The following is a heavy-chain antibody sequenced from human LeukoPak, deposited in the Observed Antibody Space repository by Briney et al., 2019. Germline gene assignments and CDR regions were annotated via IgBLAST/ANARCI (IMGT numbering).Heavy chain of an antibody. CDR1: GFTFGDYA. CDR3: TRDGGGWNDWFDP. D-gene: IGHD1-1*01. V-gene: IGHV3-49*03. CDR2: IRSKAYGGTT. J-gene: IGHJ5*02. Sequence: GKSLRLSCTASGFTFGDYAMSWFRQAPGKGLEWVGFIRSKAYGGTTEYAASVKGRFTISRDDSKSIAYLQMNSLKTEDTAVYYCTRDGGGWNDWFDPWGQGTLVTVSS.